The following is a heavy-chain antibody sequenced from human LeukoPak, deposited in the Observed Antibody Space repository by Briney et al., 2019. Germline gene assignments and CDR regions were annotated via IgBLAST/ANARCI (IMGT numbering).Heavy chain of an antibody. J-gene: IGHJ4*02. V-gene: IGHV1-3*01. Sequence: ASVKVSCKASGYTFTSYAMHWVRQAPGQRLEWMGWINAGNGNTKYSQKFQGRVTITRDTSASTAYMELSSLRSDDMAVYYCAKAKPQGSDRDFDYWGQGTLVTVSS. CDR2: INAGNGNT. D-gene: IGHD1-14*01. CDR3: AKAKPQGSDRDFDY. CDR1: GYTFTSYA.